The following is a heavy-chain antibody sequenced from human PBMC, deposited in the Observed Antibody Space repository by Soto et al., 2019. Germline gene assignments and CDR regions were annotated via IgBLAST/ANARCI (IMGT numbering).Heavy chain of an antibody. CDR2: IYYTGRT. V-gene: IGHV4-61*08. D-gene: IGHD2-2*01. Sequence: PSETLSLTCTVSGDSVSSGAFYWSWIRQPPGKALQWIGYIYYTGRTTYNPSIKRRVTMSMDPSKNQFALNLTSVSAADTAIYYCARDSTAFVFDYWGQGALVTVSS. J-gene: IGHJ4*02. CDR3: ARDSTAFVFDY. CDR1: GDSVSSGAFY.